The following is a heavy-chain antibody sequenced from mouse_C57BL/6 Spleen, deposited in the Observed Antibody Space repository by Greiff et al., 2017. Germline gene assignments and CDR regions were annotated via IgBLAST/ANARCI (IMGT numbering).Heavy chain of an antibody. Sequence: QVQLQQSGAELARPGASVKLSCKASGYTFTSYGISWVKQRTGQGLEWIGEIYPRSGNTYYNEKFKGKATLTADKSSSTAYMELRSLTSEDSAVYFCARCDYDAGGYAMDYWGQGTSVTVSS. J-gene: IGHJ4*01. D-gene: IGHD2-4*01. CDR3: ARCDYDAGGYAMDY. CDR2: IYPRSGNT. CDR1: GYTFTSYG. V-gene: IGHV1-81*01.